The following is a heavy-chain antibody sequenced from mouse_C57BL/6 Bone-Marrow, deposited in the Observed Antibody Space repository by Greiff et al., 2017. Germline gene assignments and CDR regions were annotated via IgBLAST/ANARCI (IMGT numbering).Heavy chain of an antibody. CDR3: ARDYYSNDKYIDV. CDR1: GYTFTSYW. J-gene: IGHJ1*03. V-gene: IGHV1-55*01. D-gene: IGHD2-5*01. Sequence: QVQLQQPGAELVKPGASVKMSCKASGYTFTSYWITWVKQRPGQGLEWIGDIYPGSGSTNYNEKFKSKATVTVDTSSSTAYMQLSSLTSEDSAVYYCARDYYSNDKYIDVWGTGTTVTVSS. CDR2: IYPGSGST.